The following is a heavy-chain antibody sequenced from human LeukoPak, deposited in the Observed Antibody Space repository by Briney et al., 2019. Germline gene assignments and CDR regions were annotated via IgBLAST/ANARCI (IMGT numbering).Heavy chain of an antibody. CDR1: GFTFSSYE. D-gene: IGHD3-3*01. CDR3: ARALYYDFWFDY. CDR2: ISSSGSTI. V-gene: IGHV3-48*03. Sequence: PGGSLRLSCAASGFTFSSYEMNWVRQAPGKGLEWVSYISSSGSTIYYADSVKGRFTISRDNAKNSLHLQMNSLRAEDTAVYYCARALYYDFWFDYWGQGTLVTVSS. J-gene: IGHJ4*02.